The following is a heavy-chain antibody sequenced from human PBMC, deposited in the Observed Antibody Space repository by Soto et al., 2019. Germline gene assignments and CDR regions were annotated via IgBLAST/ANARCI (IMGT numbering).Heavy chain of an antibody. J-gene: IGHJ1*01. V-gene: IGHV3-30-3*01. CDR2: ISYDGSNK. D-gene: IGHD3-22*01. CDR3: ARTYDSSGYYLAEYFQH. CDR1: GFTFSSYA. Sequence: VQLVESGGGVVQPGRSLRLSCAASGFTFSSYAMHWVRQAPGKGLEWVAVISYDGSNKYYADSVKGRFTISRDNSKNTLYLQMNSLRAEDTAVYYCARTYDSSGYYLAEYFQHWGQGTLVTVSS.